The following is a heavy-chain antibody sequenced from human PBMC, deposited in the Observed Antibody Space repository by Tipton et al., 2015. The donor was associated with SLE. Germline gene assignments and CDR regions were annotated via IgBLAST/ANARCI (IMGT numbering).Heavy chain of an antibody. CDR2: VSSTSSYI. CDR3: ARDPAVAGTRYFDY. J-gene: IGHJ4*02. Sequence: SLRLSCAASGLTFSSYSMSWVRQTPGKGLEWVASVSSTSSYIYYADSVKGRFTISRDNAKNSLYLQMNSLRGEDTAVYYCARDPAVAGTRYFDYWGQGALVTVSS. D-gene: IGHD6-19*01. CDR1: GLTFSSYS. V-gene: IGHV3-21*01.